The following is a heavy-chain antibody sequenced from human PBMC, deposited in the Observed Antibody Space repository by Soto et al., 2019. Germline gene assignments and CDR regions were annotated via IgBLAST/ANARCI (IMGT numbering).Heavy chain of an antibody. D-gene: IGHD6-13*01. V-gene: IGHV5-51*01. J-gene: IGHJ5*02. Sequence: PGESLKISCQGSGYSFTTHWIGWVRQMPGKGLEWMGIIYPGDSDIRYSPSFQGQVTVSVDKSINTAYLQWSSLKASDTAMYYCARSTGSSSWYEYNWLDTWGQGTLVTVSS. CDR2: IYPGDSDI. CDR1: GYSFTTHW. CDR3: ARSTGSSSWYEYNWLDT.